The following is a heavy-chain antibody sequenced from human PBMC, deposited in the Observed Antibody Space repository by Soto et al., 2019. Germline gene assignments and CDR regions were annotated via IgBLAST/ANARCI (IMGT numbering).Heavy chain of an antibody. V-gene: IGHV5-51*03. CDR2: IYPGNSDI. CDR1: GYSFTTYW. CDR3: ARLGIWSYGMDV. D-gene: IGHD3-16*01. Sequence: PGESLKISCQGSGYSFTTYWIGWVRQMPGKGLEWTGIIYPGNSDIRYSPSFQGQVTISADKSISTAYLKWSGLKASDTAMYYCARLGIWSYGMDVWGQGTTVTVSS. J-gene: IGHJ6*02.